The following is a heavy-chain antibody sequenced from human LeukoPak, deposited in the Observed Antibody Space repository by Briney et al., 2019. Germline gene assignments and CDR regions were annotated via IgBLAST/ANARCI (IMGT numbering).Heavy chain of an antibody. CDR2: ISYVGENK. J-gene: IGHJ4*02. D-gene: IGHD3-16*01. V-gene: IGHV3-30*04. CDR1: GFTFSSYA. Sequence: QSGGSLRLSCVAYGFTFSSYAMHWVRQGPGRGLDWVALISYVGENKYYADSVRGRFTISRDNAKNTLYLQMSSLRAEDTALYYCVRGRYYYDTSGYLDHWGQGTLLTVSS. CDR3: VRGRYYYDTSGYLDH.